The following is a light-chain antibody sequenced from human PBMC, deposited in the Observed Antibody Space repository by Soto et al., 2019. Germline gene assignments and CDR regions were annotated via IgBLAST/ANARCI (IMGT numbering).Light chain of an antibody. J-gene: IGLJ2*01. CDR3: CSYAGSYDVV. CDR1: SSDVGGYNY. V-gene: IGLV2-11*01. Sequence: QSALTQPRSVSGSPGQSVTISCTGTSSDVGGYNYVSWYQQHPGKAPKLMIYDVSKRPSGVPDRFSGSKSGNTASLTISGLKAEEEADYYCCSYAGSYDVVFGGGTKVTVL. CDR2: DVS.